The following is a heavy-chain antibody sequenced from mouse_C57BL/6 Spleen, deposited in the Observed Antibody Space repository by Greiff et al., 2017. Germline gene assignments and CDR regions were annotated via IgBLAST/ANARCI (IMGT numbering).Heavy chain of an antibody. D-gene: IGHD2-1*01. J-gene: IGHJ1*03. Sequence: EVQLQQSGAELVKPGASVKLSCTASGFNIKDYFMHWVKQRTEQGLEWIGRFDPEDGVTKYAPKFQGKATITDDTSSNTAYLQLSSLTSEDTAVYYGAGWVYGNYEDWYFDVWGTGTTVTVSS. CDR3: AGWVYGNYEDWYFDV. CDR1: GFNIKDYF. V-gene: IGHV14-2*01. CDR2: FDPEDGVT.